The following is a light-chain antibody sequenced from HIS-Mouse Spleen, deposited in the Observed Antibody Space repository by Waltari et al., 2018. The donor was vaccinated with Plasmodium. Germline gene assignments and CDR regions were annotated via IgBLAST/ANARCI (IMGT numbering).Light chain of an antibody. Sequence: SYELTQPPSVSVSPGHTARITCSGDALPQKYASWYQQNSGQAPVLVIYGDSKRPSGIPERFSGASAGTMATLTISGAQVEDEADYYCYSTDSSGNHRVFGGGTKLTVL. CDR1: ALPQKY. CDR2: GDS. J-gene: IGLJ3*02. V-gene: IGLV3-10*01. CDR3: YSTDSSGNHRV.